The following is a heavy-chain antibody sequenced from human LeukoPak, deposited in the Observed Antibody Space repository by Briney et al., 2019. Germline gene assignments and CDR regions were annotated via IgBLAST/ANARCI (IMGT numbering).Heavy chain of an antibody. CDR1: GDSISSSTYY. J-gene: IGHJ4*02. D-gene: IGHD6-13*01. Sequence: SETLSLTCTVSGDSISSSTYYWGWIRQPPGKGLEWIGNIFYSGNTYYNPSLKSRVTISVDTSKNQFSLKLSSVTAADTAVYYCAREDSKVIAAAGTRFDYWGQGTLVTVSS. CDR3: AREDSKVIAAAGTRFDY. CDR2: IFYSGNT. V-gene: IGHV4-39*02.